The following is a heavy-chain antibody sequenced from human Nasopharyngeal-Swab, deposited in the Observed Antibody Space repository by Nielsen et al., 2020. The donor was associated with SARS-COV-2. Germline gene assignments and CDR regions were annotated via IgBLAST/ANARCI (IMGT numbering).Heavy chain of an antibody. CDR1: GFTFSSYG. D-gene: IGHD4-23*01. CDR2: ISYDGSNK. CDR3: ATGSTTVVTPEYYYYMDV. V-gene: IGHV3-30*03. J-gene: IGHJ6*03. Sequence: GESLKLSWAGSGFTFSSYGMHWVRQAPGKGLEWVAVISYDGSNKYYADSVKGRFTISRDNSKNTLYLQMNSLRAEDTAVYYCATGSTTVVTPEYYYYMDVWGKGTTVTVSS.